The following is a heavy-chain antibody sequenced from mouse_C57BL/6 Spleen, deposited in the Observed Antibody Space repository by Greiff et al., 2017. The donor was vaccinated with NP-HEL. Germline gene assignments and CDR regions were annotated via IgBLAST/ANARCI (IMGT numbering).Heavy chain of an antibody. D-gene: IGHD1-1*01. CDR1: GYTFTDYE. Sequence: QVQLQQSGAELVRPGASVTLSCKASGYTFTDYEMHWVKQTPVHGLEWIGAIDPETGGTAYNQKFKGKAILTADKSSSTAYMELRSLTSEDSAVYYCTREDYGSSYGYYFDYWGQGTTLTVSS. CDR3: TREDYGSSYGYYFDY. J-gene: IGHJ2*01. CDR2: IDPETGGT. V-gene: IGHV1-15*01.